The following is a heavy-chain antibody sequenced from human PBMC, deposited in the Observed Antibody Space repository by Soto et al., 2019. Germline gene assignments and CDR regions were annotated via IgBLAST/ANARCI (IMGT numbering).Heavy chain of an antibody. J-gene: IGHJ6*02. CDR2: ISWNGYSI. CDR3: ARSWSGSTSGRVDV. D-gene: IGHD3-3*01. Sequence: EVQLVESGGALVQPGRSLRLSCVASGFNFDDHVMHWVRQVPGKGLEWVGHISWNGYSIGYGGSVRGRFIISRDNAKNTLYLQMNSLRPEDTALYYCARSWSGSTSGRVDVWGQGTKVTVSS. CDR1: GFNFDDHV. V-gene: IGHV3-9*01.